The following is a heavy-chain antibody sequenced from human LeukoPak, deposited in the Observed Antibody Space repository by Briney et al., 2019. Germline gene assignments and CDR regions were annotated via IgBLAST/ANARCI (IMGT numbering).Heavy chain of an antibody. D-gene: IGHD5-24*01. CDR1: GGSFSGYY. CDR3: ARGPVEMATIRYFDY. Sequence: SETLSLTCAVYGGSFSGYYWSRIRQPPGKGLEWIGEINHSGSTNYNPSLKSRVTISLDTSKNQFSLKLSSVTAADTAVYYCARGPVEMATIRYFDYWGQGTLVTVSS. V-gene: IGHV4-34*01. CDR2: INHSGST. J-gene: IGHJ4*02.